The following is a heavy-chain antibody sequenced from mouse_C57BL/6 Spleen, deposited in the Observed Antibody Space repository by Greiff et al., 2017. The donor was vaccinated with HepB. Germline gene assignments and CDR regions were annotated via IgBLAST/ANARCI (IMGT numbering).Heavy chain of an antibody. D-gene: IGHD1-1*01. J-gene: IGHJ3*01. CDR3: ARDHYYGSSAWFAY. CDR2: ISDGGSYT. CDR1: GFTFSSYA. V-gene: IGHV5-4*01. Sequence: VMLVESGGGLVKPGGSLKLSCAASGFTFSSYAMSWVRQTPEKRLEWVATISDGGSYTYYPDNVKGRFTISRDNAKNNLYLQMSHLKSEDTAMYYCARDHYYGSSAWFAYWGQGTLVTVSA.